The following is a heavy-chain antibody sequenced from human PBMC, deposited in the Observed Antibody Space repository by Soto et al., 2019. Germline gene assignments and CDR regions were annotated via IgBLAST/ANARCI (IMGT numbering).Heavy chain of an antibody. CDR1: GYTFTGYY. Sequence: SVKVSCKASGYTFTGYYMHWVRQAPGQGLEWMGWINPNSGGTNYAQKFQGWVTMTRDTSISTAYMELSRLRSDDTAVYYCARDLVVVVPAAIRGHYYYYYGMDVWGQGTTVTVSS. V-gene: IGHV1-2*04. CDR3: ARDLVVVVPAAIRGHYYYYYGMDV. J-gene: IGHJ6*02. D-gene: IGHD2-2*02. CDR2: INPNSGGT.